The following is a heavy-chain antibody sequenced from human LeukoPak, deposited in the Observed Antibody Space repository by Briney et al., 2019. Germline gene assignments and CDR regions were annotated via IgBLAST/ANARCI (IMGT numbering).Heavy chain of an antibody. D-gene: IGHD3-10*01. J-gene: IGHJ3*02. V-gene: IGHV1-2*02. CDR2: INPNSGGT. CDR3: ARERGSWGAFDI. CDR1: GYTFTGYY. Sequence: ASVKVSCKASGYTFTGYYMHWVRQAPGQGLEWMGWINPNSGGTNYAQKFQGRITMTRDTSISTAYMELSRLRSDDTAVYYCARERGSWGAFDIWGQGTMVTVSS.